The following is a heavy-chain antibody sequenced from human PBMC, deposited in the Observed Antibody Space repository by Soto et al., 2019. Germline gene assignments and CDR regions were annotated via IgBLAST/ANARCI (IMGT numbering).Heavy chain of an antibody. CDR1: GGSISSGGYS. D-gene: IGHD3-10*01. CDR2: IYHSGST. Sequence: PSETLSLTCAVSGGSISSGGYSWSWIRQPPGKGLEWIGYIYHSGSTYYNPSLKSRVTISVDRSKNQFSLKLSSVTAADTAVYYCARSRITMVRGVVYYYYGMDVWGQGTTVTVSS. CDR3: ARSRITMVRGVVYYYYGMDV. J-gene: IGHJ6*02. V-gene: IGHV4-30-2*01.